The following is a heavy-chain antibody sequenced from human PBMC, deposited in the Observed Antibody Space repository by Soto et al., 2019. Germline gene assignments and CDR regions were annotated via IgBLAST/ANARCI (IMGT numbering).Heavy chain of an antibody. V-gene: IGHV3-23*01. CDR3: AKDAVPYNGQWDWFDR. Sequence: QLLGPGGGLVQPGGSLRLSGAASGFTFSDYAMTGVRQAPGKGLEWVSGIGGGGDDTYYGDSVKGRFTISRDNSKNTLYLEMNSLRGEDTAVYYCAKDAVPYNGQWDWFDRWGQGTLVTVSS. D-gene: IGHD3-10*01. CDR1: GFTFSDYA. CDR2: IGGGGDDT. J-gene: IGHJ5*02.